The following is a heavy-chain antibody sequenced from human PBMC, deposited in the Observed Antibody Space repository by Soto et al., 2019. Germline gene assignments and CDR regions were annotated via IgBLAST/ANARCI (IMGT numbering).Heavy chain of an antibody. J-gene: IGHJ6*02. CDR1: GGSISSGGYY. CDR2: IYYSGST. D-gene: IGHD2-15*01. Sequence: SETLSLTCTVSGGSISSGGYYWSWIRQHPGKGLERIGYIYYSGSTYYNPSLKSRVTISVDTSKNQFSLKLSSVTAADTAVYYCARDIQRVASGYYYYGMDVWGQGTTVTVSS. V-gene: IGHV4-31*02. CDR3: ARDIQRVASGYYYYGMDV.